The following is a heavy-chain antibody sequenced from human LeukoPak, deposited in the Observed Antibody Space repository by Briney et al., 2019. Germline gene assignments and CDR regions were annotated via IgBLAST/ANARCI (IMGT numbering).Heavy chain of an antibody. Sequence: GSLRLSCAASGFTFSSYVMSWVRQAPGKGLEWVSAIGNSGSSTYYADSVKGRFTISRDNSKNTLYLQMNSLRAEDTAVYYCAKDMVRGVILHAFDIWGQGTMVTVSS. CDR3: AKDMVRGVILHAFDI. CDR1: GFTFSSYV. J-gene: IGHJ3*02. D-gene: IGHD3-10*01. V-gene: IGHV3-23*01. CDR2: IGNSGSST.